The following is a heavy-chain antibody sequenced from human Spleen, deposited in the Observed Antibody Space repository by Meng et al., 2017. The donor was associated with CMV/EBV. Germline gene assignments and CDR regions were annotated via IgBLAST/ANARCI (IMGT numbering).Heavy chain of an antibody. CDR2: DNWSGVTT. J-gene: IGHJ4*02. D-gene: IGHD1-26*01. V-gene: IGHV3-20*04. CDR3: VRGLGASGSYSDY. Sequence: GGSLRLSCAASGFKLDGYGMSWVRQAPGKGLEWISGDNWSGVTTNYADSVKGRFTISRDNAENSLYLQMNSLRAEDTAFYYCVRGLGASGSYSDYWGQGTLVTVSS. CDR1: GFKLDGYG.